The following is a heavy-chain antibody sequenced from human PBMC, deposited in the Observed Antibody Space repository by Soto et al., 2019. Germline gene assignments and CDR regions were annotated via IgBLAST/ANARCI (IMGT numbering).Heavy chain of an antibody. CDR3: ARLSIAAPDSYYYYGMDV. Sequence: EVQLVQSGAEVKKPGESLRISCKGSGYSFTSYWISWVRQMPGKGLEWMGRIDPSDSYTNYSPSFQGHVTISADKSISTAYLQWSSLKASDTAMYYCARLSIAAPDSYYYYGMDVWGQGTTVTVSS. CDR1: GYSFTSYW. D-gene: IGHD6-6*01. V-gene: IGHV5-10-1*03. CDR2: IDPSDSYT. J-gene: IGHJ6*02.